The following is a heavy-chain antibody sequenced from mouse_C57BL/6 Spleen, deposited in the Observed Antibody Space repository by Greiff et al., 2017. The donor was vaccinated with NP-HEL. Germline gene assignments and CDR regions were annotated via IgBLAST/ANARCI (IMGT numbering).Heavy chain of an antibody. CDR1: GYAFSSSW. CDR3: ARRDTVVPYWYFDV. V-gene: IGHV1-82*01. CDR2: IYPGDGDT. J-gene: IGHJ1*03. Sequence: QVQLQQSGPELVKPGASVKISCKASGYAFSSSWMNWVKQRPGKGLEWIGRIYPGDGDTNYNGKFKGKATLTADKSSSTAYMQLSSLTSEDSAVYFCARRDTVVPYWYFDVWGTGTTVTVSS. D-gene: IGHD1-1*01.